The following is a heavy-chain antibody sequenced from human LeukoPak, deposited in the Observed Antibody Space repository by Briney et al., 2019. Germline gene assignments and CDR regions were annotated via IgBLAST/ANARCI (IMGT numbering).Heavy chain of an antibody. CDR3: AKATDYYDSSGYYY. D-gene: IGHD3-22*01. Sequence: GGSLRLSCAASGFTFSSYAMSWVRQAPGKGLEWVSAISGSGGTTYYADSVKGRFTISRDNSKNTLYLQMNSLRAEDTAVYYWAKATDYYDSSGYYYWGQGTLVTVSS. CDR1: GFTFSSYA. CDR2: ISGSGGTT. V-gene: IGHV3-23*01. J-gene: IGHJ4*02.